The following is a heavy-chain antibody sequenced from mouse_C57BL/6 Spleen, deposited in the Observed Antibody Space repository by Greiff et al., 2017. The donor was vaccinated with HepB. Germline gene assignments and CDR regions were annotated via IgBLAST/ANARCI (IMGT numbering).Heavy chain of an antibody. CDR3: ARKRDFIYYFDY. J-gene: IGHJ2*01. V-gene: IGHV1-80*01. CDR1: GYAFSSYW. CDR2: IYPGDGDT. D-gene: IGHD1-1*01. Sequence: VQLQQSGAELVKPGASVKISCKASGYAFSSYWMNWVKQRPGKGLEWIGQIYPGDGDTNYNGKFKGKATLTADKSSSTAYMQLSSLTSEDSAVYFWARKRDFIYYFDYWGQGTTLTVSS.